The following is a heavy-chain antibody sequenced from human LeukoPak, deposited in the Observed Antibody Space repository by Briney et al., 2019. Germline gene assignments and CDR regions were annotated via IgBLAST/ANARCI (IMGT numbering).Heavy chain of an antibody. CDR2: ISWNSGSI. D-gene: IGHD6-13*01. J-gene: IGHJ3*02. Sequence: PGRSLRLSCVVSGFTFDDYAMHWVRQAPGKGLEWVLGISWNSGSIGYADSVKGRFTISRDNAKNSLYLQMNSLRAEDMALYYCARSTAAGNDAFDIWGQGTMVTVSS. CDR1: GFTFDDYA. V-gene: IGHV3-9*03. CDR3: ARSTAAGNDAFDI.